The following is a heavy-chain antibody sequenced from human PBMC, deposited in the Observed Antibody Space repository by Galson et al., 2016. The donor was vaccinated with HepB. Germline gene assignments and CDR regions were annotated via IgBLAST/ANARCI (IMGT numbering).Heavy chain of an antibody. Sequence: TLSLTCTVSGGSISSGGYYWSWIRQHPGQGLEWIGYIYYTGNTDYDPSLKSRVSISVDTSKNQFSLKLSSVTSADTAVYYCEAYNYDSTYWGQGTLVTVSS. D-gene: IGHD3-22*01. CDR3: EAYNYDSTY. CDR1: GGSISSGGYY. CDR2: IYYTGNT. J-gene: IGHJ4*02. V-gene: IGHV4-31*03.